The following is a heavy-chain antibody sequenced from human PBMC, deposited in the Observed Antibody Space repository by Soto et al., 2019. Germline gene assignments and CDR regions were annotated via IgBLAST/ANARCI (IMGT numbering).Heavy chain of an antibody. CDR1: GFTFGSYW. CDR3: SRETLWFGESPKS. V-gene: IGHV3-74*01. Sequence: EVQLVESGGGSVQPGGSLRISCAASGFTFGSYWMDWVRQAPGKGLVWVSRINGDGRSTTYADSVKGRFTISRDNAGNTLYLQMNNLRPDDTAVYYGSRETLWFGESPKSGGQGTRVTVSS. CDR2: INGDGRST. J-gene: IGHJ4*02. D-gene: IGHD3-10*01.